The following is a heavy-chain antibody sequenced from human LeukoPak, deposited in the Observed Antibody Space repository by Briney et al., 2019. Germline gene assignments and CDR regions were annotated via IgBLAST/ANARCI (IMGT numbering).Heavy chain of an antibody. J-gene: IGHJ3*02. Sequence: PSETLSLTCTVSGGSISSYYWSWIRQPPGKGLEWIGYIYYSGSTNYNPSLKSRVTISVDTSKNQFSLKLSSVTAADTAVYYCARSWVTVTTGDAFDIWGQGTMVTVSS. CDR2: IYYSGST. V-gene: IGHV4-59*01. CDR3: ARSWVTVTTGDAFDI. CDR1: GGSISSYY. D-gene: IGHD4-17*01.